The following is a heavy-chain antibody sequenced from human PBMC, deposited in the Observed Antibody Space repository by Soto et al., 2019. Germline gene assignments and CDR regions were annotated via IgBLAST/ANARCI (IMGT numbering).Heavy chain of an antibody. V-gene: IGHV3-30*03. D-gene: IGHD2-15*01. Sequence: QLQMVESGGGVVQPGRSARLSCAAAGFSFSYYAMYWVRQAPGKGLEWVAVIAYDSSKKYYAECVRGRFTIFRDNSQDALYLQMNSLRDDDTAVYYCASPDCSGGSCYLTEYFQYWGQGTLVAVAS. CDR3: ASPDCSGGSCYLTEYFQY. CDR2: IAYDSSKK. CDR1: GFSFSYYA. J-gene: IGHJ1*01.